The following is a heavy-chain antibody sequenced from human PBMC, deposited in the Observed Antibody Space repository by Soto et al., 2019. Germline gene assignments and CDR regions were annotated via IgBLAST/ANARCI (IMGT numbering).Heavy chain of an antibody. Sequence: EVQLVESGGGLVKPGGSLRLSCVASGFSITNAWMNWVRQAPGKGLEWVGRIKRKIDGETTDYAAPEKGRFTISRDDSKNMLYLQMNSLKADATALYYCTTGSVEGVWGQGTTVTVSS. CDR3: TTGSVEGV. CDR1: GFSITNAW. CDR2: IKRKIDGETT. J-gene: IGHJ6*02. V-gene: IGHV3-15*07. D-gene: IGHD2-15*01.